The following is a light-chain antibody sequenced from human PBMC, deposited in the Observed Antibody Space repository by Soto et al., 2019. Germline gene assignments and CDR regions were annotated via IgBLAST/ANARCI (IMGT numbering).Light chain of an antibody. CDR2: DAS. V-gene: IGKV3-11*01. Sequence: EIVLRQSPATLSLSPGERATHFCRATQTVSRFLPWNQQKPGQAPRRLIYDASNRATGIPARFSGSGSGTDFTLTISSLEPEDFAVYYCQQRSNWPPIFTFGPGTKVDI. J-gene: IGKJ3*01. CDR1: QTVSRF. CDR3: QQRSNWPPIFT.